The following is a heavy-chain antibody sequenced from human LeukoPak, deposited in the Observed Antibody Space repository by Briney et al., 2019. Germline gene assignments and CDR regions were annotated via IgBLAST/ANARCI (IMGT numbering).Heavy chain of an antibody. CDR3: AKQAAYCSGGSCYSYYFDY. D-gene: IGHD2-15*01. V-gene: IGHV3-30*18. Sequence: PGRSLRLSCAASGFTFSSYGMHWVRQAPGKGLEWVAVISYDGSNKYYADSVKGRFTISRDNSKNTLYLQMNSLRAEDTAVYYCAKQAAYCSGGSCYSYYFDYWGQGTLVTVPS. CDR2: ISYDGSNK. J-gene: IGHJ4*02. CDR1: GFTFSSYG.